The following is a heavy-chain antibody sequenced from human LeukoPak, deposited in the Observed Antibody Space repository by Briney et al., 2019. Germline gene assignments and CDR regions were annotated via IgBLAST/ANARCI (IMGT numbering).Heavy chain of an antibody. V-gene: IGHV1-2*02. Sequence: ASVKVSCKASGYTFTDYMHWVRQAPGQGFEWMGWINPNDGDANYAQKFQGRVTMTRDTSISTAHMEVSRLRSDDTAAYYCARANFLYCSSTTCLFDYWGQGTLVTVSS. J-gene: IGHJ4*02. CDR3: ARANFLYCSSTTCLFDY. CDR2: INPNDGDA. D-gene: IGHD2-2*01. CDR1: GYTFTDY.